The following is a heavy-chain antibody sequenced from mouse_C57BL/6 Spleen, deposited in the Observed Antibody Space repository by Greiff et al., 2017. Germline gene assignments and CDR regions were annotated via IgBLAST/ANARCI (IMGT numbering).Heavy chain of an antibody. V-gene: IGHV5-9*01. D-gene: IGHD1-1*01. J-gene: IGHJ1*03. CDR1: GFTFSSYT. CDR3: ARYYYGSSFYWYFDV. Sequence: EVKLVESGGGLVKPGGSLKLSCAASGFTFSSYTMSWVRQTPEKRLEWVATISGGGGNTYYPDSVKGRFTISRDNAKNTLYLQMSSLRSEDTALYYCARYYYGSSFYWYFDVWGTGTTVTVSS. CDR2: ISGGGGNT.